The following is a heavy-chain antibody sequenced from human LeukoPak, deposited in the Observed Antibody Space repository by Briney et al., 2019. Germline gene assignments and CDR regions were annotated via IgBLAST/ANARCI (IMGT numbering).Heavy chain of an antibody. J-gene: IGHJ4*02. D-gene: IGHD2-2*01. CDR1: GGTFSSYT. CDR2: IIPILGIA. V-gene: IGHV1-69*04. CDR3: ARESGIVVVPAAAFDY. Sequence: AASVKFSCKASGGTFSSYTISWVRQAPGQGLEWMGRIIPILGIANYAQKFQGRVTITADKSTSTAYMELSSLRSEDTAVHYCARESGIVVVPAAAFDYWGQGTLVTVSS.